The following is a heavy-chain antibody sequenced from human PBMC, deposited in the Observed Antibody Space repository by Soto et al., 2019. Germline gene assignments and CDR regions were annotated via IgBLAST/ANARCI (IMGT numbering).Heavy chain of an antibody. D-gene: IGHD1-26*01. J-gene: IGHJ3*02. Sequence: PSETLSLTCTVSGGSISSYYWIWIRQPPGKGLEWIGYIYYSGSTNYNPSLKSRVTISVDTSKNQFSLKLSSVTAADTAVYYCARGSVRGGAFDIWGQGTMVTVSS. CDR2: IYYSGST. V-gene: IGHV4-59*01. CDR3: ARGSVRGGAFDI. CDR1: GGSISSYY.